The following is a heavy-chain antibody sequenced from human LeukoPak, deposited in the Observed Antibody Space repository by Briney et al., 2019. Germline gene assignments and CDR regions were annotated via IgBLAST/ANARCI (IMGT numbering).Heavy chain of an antibody. CDR2: IGNNGGGI. D-gene: IGHD7-27*01. J-gene: IGHJ4*02. V-gene: IGHV3-53*01. CDR3: AIDPNWGTHS. Sequence: GGSLRLSCAASGFTVSSKYMSWVRHPPGKRLEWVSIIGNNGGGIHYADSVRGRFTISRDNSKNALYLQMNSLRVEDTAVYYCAIDPNWGTHSWGQGVLVTVSS. CDR1: GFTVSSKY.